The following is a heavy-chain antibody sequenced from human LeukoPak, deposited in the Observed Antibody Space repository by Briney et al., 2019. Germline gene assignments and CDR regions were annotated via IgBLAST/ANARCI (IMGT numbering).Heavy chain of an antibody. CDR3: AREMYYYDSSGYPAAFDI. Sequence: SVKVSCKASGGTFSSYTISWVRQAPGQGVEWMGRIIPILGIANYAQKFQGRVTITADKSTSTAYMELSSLRSEDMAVYYCAREMYYYDSSGYPAAFDIWGQGTMVTVSS. CDR2: IIPILGIA. CDR1: GGTFSSYT. D-gene: IGHD3-22*01. V-gene: IGHV1-69*04. J-gene: IGHJ3*02.